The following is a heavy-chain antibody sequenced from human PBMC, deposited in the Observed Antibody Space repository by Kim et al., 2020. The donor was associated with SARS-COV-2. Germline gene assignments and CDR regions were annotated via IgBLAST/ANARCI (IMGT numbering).Heavy chain of an antibody. V-gene: IGHV1-24*01. Sequence: ASVKVSCKVSGYTLTELSMHWVRQAPGKGLEWMGGFDPEDGETIYAQKFQGRVTMTEDTSTDTAYMELSSLRSEDTAVYYCATGTFGWIQLWLRFDYWGQGTLVTVSS. CDR1: GYTLTELS. CDR2: FDPEDGET. J-gene: IGHJ4*02. D-gene: IGHD5-18*01. CDR3: ATGTFGWIQLWLRFDY.